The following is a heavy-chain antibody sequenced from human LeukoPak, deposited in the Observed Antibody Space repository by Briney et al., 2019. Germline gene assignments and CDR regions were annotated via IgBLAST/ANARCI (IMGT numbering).Heavy chain of an antibody. CDR1: GGSISSYY. D-gene: IGHD4-17*01. J-gene: IGHJ4*02. Sequence: PSETLSLTCTVSGGSISSYYWSWIRQPAGKGLEWIGRIYTSGSTNYNPSLKSRVTMSVDTSKNQFSLKLSSVTAADTAVYYCARDGDDDYGDMYYFDYWGQGTLVSVSS. CDR2: IYTSGST. CDR3: ARDGDDDYGDMYYFDY. V-gene: IGHV4-4*07.